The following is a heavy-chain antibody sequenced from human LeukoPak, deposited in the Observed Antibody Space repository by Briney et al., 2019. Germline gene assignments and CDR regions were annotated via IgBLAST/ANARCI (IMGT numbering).Heavy chain of an antibody. CDR3: AREGISYGYYYGSGSYPGGFDY. CDR2: IYYSGST. Sequence: KPSETLSLTCTVSGGSISSYYWSWIRQPPGKGLEWIGYIYYSGSTNYNPSLKSRVTISVDTSKNQFSLKLSSVTAADTAVYYCAREGISYGYYYGSGSYPGGFDYWGQGTLVTVSS. D-gene: IGHD3-10*01. J-gene: IGHJ4*02. V-gene: IGHV4-59*01. CDR1: GGSISSYY.